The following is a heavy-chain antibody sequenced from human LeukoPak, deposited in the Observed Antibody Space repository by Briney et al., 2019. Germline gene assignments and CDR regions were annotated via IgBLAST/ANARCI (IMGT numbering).Heavy chain of an antibody. CDR3: ARGSSSWLDY. J-gene: IGHJ4*02. CDR2: LDYSGSYI. Sequence: PGGSLRLSCAASGFIFKTYSMNWVRQAPGKRLEWVSSLDYSGSYIYYADSVRGRFTISRDNAKNSLYLQMNSLRAEDTAVYYCARGSSSWLDYWGQGTRVTVSS. V-gene: IGHV3-21*01. CDR1: GFIFKTYS. D-gene: IGHD2-2*01.